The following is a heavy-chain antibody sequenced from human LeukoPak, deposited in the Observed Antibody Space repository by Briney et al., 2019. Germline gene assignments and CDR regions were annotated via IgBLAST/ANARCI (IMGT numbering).Heavy chain of an antibody. J-gene: IGHJ3*02. Sequence: VASVKVSCKASGYTFADYYMHWVRQAPGQGLEWMGWIVTNNGGTNYAQNFKGRVTMTRDTSVSTAYVEVGDLKSDDTAVYYCARGGPHHGFDIWAQGTMVTVSS. CDR2: IVTNNGGT. CDR3: ARGGPHHGFDI. V-gene: IGHV1-2*02. CDR1: GYTFADYY.